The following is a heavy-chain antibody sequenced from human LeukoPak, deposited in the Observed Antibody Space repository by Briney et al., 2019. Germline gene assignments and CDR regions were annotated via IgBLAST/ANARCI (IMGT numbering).Heavy chain of an antibody. D-gene: IGHD2-2*02. Sequence: GGSLRLSCAASGFTFSSYAMHWVRQAPGKGLEYVSAISSNGGSTYYANFVKGRFTISRDNSKNTLYLQMGSLRAEDMAVYYCARGLDIVVVPAAICLYWFDPWGQGTLVTVSS. CDR1: GFTFSSYA. CDR3: ARGLDIVVVPAAICLYWFDP. CDR2: ISSNGGST. V-gene: IGHV3-64*01. J-gene: IGHJ5*02.